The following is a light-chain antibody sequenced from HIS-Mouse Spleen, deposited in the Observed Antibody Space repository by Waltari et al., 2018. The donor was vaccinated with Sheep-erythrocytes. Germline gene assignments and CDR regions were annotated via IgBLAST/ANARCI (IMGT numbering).Light chain of an antibody. J-gene: IGKJ3*01. V-gene: IGKV3-20*01. CDR1: QSVSSSY. CDR3: QQYGSSPFT. CDR2: GAS. Sequence: EIVLTQSPGTLSLSPGERATLPCRASQSVSSSYLAGYQQKPGQAPRLLIYGASSRATGIPDRFSGSGSGTDFTLTISRLEPEDFAVYYCQQYGSSPFTFGPGTKVDIK.